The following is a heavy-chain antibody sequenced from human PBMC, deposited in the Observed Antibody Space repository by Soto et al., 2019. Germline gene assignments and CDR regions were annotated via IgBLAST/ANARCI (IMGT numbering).Heavy chain of an antibody. D-gene: IGHD6-13*01. V-gene: IGHV3-74*01. CDR2: INSDGSST. Sequence: GGSLRLSCAASGFTFSSYWMHWVRQAPGKGLVWVGSINSDGSSTSYADSVKVRFTISRDNSNNTLYLQMNSLRAEDTAVYYCARDIAPAFFDXWGQVTLFPVS. CDR1: GFTFSSYW. CDR3: ARDIAPAFFDX. J-gene: IGHJ4*02.